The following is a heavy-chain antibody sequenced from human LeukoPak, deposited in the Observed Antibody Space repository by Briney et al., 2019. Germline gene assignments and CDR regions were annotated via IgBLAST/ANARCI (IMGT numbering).Heavy chain of an antibody. D-gene: IGHD3-16*01. CDR1: GFTFSTYS. J-gene: IGHJ4*02. Sequence: GGSLRLSCAPSGFTFSTYSMNWVRQAPGGGLEWVSSISSSSSYIYYADSVKGRFTISRDNAKNSLYLQMNSLRAEDTAVYYCARDLYAIDYWGQGTLVTVSS. V-gene: IGHV3-21*01. CDR2: ISSSSSYI. CDR3: ARDLYAIDY.